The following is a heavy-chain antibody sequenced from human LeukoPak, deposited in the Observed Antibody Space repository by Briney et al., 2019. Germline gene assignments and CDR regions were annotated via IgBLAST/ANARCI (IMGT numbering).Heavy chain of an antibody. CDR3: ARDLVVVVPAAIPSSHGMDV. J-gene: IGHJ6*04. V-gene: IGHV1-69*06. CDR1: GGTFSSYA. CDR2: IIPIFGTA. Sequence: ASVKVSCKASGGTFSSYAISWVRQAPGQGLEWMGGIIPIFGTANYAQKFQGRVTITADKSTSTAYMELSSLRSEDTAVYYCARDLVVVVPAAIPSSHGMDVWGKGTTVTVSS. D-gene: IGHD2-2*01.